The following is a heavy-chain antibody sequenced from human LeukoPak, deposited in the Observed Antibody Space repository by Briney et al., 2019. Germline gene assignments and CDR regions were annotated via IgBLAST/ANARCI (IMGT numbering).Heavy chain of an antibody. D-gene: IGHD2/OR15-2a*01. CDR1: GYTFTSYA. CDR3: ARFSTAYYYYYGMDV. V-gene: IGHV1-3*01. Sequence: VSVTVSCTASGYTFTSYAMHWVRQAPGQRLGWMGWINAGNGNTKYSQKFQGRVTITRDTSASTAYMELSSLRSEDTAVYYCARFSTAYYYYYGMDVWGQGTTVTVSS. J-gene: IGHJ6*02. CDR2: INAGNGNT.